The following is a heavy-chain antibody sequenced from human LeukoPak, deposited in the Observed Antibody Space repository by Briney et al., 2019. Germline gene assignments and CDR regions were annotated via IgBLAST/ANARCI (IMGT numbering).Heavy chain of an antibody. J-gene: IGHJ4*02. Sequence: GESLKISCKGSGYTFSSYWIGWVRQMPGKGLEWMGIIYPGDSDTRYSPSLQGQVTISVGTSIGTAYLQWSSLKASDTAIYYCARQNDFRLDYWGQGTLVTVSS. CDR3: ARQNDFRLDY. CDR1: GYTFSSYW. CDR2: IYPGDSDT. D-gene: IGHD3-3*01. V-gene: IGHV5-51*01.